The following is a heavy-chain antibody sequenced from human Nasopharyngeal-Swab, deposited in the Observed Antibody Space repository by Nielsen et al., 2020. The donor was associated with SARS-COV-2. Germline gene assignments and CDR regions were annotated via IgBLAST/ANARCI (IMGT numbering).Heavy chain of an antibody. D-gene: IGHD3-22*01. V-gene: IGHV3-30*03. CDR2: ISYDGSNK. CDR1: GFTFSSYG. CDR3: ARYPGFGYYYDSSGYYDY. Sequence: GGSLRLSCAASGFTFSSYGMHWVRQAPGQGLEWVAVISYDGSNKYYSDSVKGRFTISRDNSKNTLYLQMNSLRAEDTAVYYCARYPGFGYYYDSSGYYDYWGQGTLVTVSS. J-gene: IGHJ4*02.